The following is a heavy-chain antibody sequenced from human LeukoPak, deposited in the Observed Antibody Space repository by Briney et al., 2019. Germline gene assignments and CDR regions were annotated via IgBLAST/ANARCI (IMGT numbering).Heavy chain of an antibody. V-gene: IGHV4-34*01. CDR3: ARHLTWRIAPFNNWSDP. Sequence: PSETLSLTCAVYGGSFSGYYWSWIRQPPGKGLEWIGEINHSGSTNYNPSLKSRVTISVDTSKNQFSLKLSSVTAADTAAYYCARHLTWRIAPFNNWSDPWGQGTLVTVSS. J-gene: IGHJ5*02. CDR2: INHSGST. D-gene: IGHD2/OR15-2a*01. CDR1: GGSFSGYY.